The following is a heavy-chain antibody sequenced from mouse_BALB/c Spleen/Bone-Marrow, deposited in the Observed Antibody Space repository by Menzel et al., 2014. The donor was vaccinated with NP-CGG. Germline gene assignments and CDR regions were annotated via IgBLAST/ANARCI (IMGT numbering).Heavy chain of an antibody. J-gene: IGHJ1*01. CDR3: AIYRYGWYFDV. V-gene: IGHV14-3*02. CDR2: IDPAIFT. Sequence: EVHVKESGAELVQPGASVKLSCTASGFKIKDTYLHWVKQRPEQGLDWIGRIDPAIFTKYDPKFLCKASITADTSSNTAYLHLSILTSEDTAVYYCAIYRYGWYFDVWGAGTTITVSS. D-gene: IGHD2-14*01. CDR1: GFKIKDTY.